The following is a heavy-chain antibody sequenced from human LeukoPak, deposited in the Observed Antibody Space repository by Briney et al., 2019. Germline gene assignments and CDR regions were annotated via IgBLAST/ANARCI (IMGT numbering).Heavy chain of an antibody. CDR3: ARGTVVEDYYYYMDV. V-gene: IGHV4-39*07. Sequence: SETLSLTCTVSGGSISSSSYYWGWIRQPPGKGLEWIGSIYYSGSTYYNPSLKSRVTISVDTSKNQFSLKLSSVTAADTAVYYCARGTVVEDYYYYMDVWGKGTTVTISS. D-gene: IGHD2-15*01. J-gene: IGHJ6*03. CDR1: GGSISSSSYY. CDR2: IYYSGST.